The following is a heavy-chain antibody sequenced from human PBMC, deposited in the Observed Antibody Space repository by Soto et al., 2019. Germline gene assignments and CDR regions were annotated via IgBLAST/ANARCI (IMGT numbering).Heavy chain of an antibody. D-gene: IGHD2-8*02. J-gene: IGHJ4*02. CDR3: ARVHCTGAVCLLFDF. Sequence: QVQLVQSGAEVKKPGASVKVSCKASGYTFSDNYIHWVRQAPGQGLEWMGWINPKSGATSYSHNLQGRVTMTTDTSISTAYMELTRLRSDDTAMYFCARVHCTGAVCLLFDFWGQGSLVTVSS. CDR1: GYTFSDNY. V-gene: IGHV1-2*07. CDR2: INPKSGAT.